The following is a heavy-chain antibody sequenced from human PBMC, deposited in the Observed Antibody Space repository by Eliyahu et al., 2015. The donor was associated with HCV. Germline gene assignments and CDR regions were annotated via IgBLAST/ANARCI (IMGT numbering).Heavy chain of an antibody. Sequence: EVQLVESGGGLVQXGGSXRLSCXVSXFNLRSYGMXWVRQAXGKGLEWISYISSGGSSIYYADSVKGRFTVSRDNADNSLYLQMHSLRVEDTAVYYCARDFTTAEPDFWGQGTLVSVSS. CDR3: ARDFTTAEPDF. V-gene: IGHV3-48*03. D-gene: IGHD3-22*01. J-gene: IGHJ4*02. CDR1: XFNLRSYG. CDR2: ISSGGSSI.